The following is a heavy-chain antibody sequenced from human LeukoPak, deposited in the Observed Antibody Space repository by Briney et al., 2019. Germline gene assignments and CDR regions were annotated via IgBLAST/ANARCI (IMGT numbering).Heavy chain of an antibody. CDR1: GGSFSGYY. J-gene: IGHJ4*02. V-gene: IGHV4-34*01. CDR3: ARDCSGGTCYLGVVDY. CDR2: INHSGST. D-gene: IGHD2-15*01. Sequence: PSETLSLTCAVYGGSFSGYYWSWIRQPPGKGLEWIGEINHSGSTNYNHSLKSRVTMSVDTSKNQFSLKLSSVTAADAAVYYCARDCSGGTCYLGVVDYWGQGILVTVSS.